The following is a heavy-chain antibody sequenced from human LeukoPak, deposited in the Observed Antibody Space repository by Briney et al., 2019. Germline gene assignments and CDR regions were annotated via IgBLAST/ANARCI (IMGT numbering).Heavy chain of an antibody. CDR3: ARTVPAATGDYFDY. V-gene: IGHV4-61*05. CDR2: IYTSGST. Sequence: SETLSLTCTVSGASLSRSTYYWVWIRQPPGKGLEWIGYIYTSGSTNYNPSLKSRVTISVDTSKNQFSLKLSSVTAADTAVYYCARTVPAATGDYFDYWGQGTLVTVSS. J-gene: IGHJ4*02. D-gene: IGHD2-2*01. CDR1: GASLSRSTYY.